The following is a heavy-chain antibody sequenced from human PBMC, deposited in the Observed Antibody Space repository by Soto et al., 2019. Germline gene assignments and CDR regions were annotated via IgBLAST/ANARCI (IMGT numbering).Heavy chain of an antibody. CDR1: GFTFSNYA. CDR3: AKEDRAVAGYYFDN. CDR2: ISGSGSNT. J-gene: IGHJ4*02. D-gene: IGHD6-19*01. V-gene: IGHV3-23*01. Sequence: GGSLRLSCAASGFTFSNYAMSWVRQAPGKGLEWVSDISGSGSNTYYADSVKGRLTISRDNSKNTLYLQMSSLGAADTAVYYCAKEDRAVAGYYFDNWGQSTLVTVYS.